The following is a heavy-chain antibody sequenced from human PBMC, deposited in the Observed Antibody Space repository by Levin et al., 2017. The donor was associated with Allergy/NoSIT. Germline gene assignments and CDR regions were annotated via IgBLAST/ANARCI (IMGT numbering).Heavy chain of an antibody. CDR3: AREISLYSSSSLDAFDS. J-gene: IGHJ3*02. V-gene: IGHV3-33*01. CDR1: GFTFSSYG. CDR2: IWYDGSNK. Sequence: PGGSLRLSCAASGFTFSSYGMHWVRQAPGKGLEWVAVIWYDGSNKYYADSVKGRFTISRDNSKNTLYLQMNSLRAEDTAVYYCAREISLYSSSSLDAFDSWGQGTMVTVSS. D-gene: IGHD6-6*01.